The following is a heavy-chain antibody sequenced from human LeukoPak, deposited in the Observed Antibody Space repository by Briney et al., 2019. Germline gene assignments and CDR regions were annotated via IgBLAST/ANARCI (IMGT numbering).Heavy chain of an antibody. CDR3: ATEWADYYGSGSYWVEAFDI. CDR1: GFTFSSYA. Sequence: TGRSLRLSCAASGFTFSSYAMHWVRQAPGKGLEWVAVISYDGSNEYYADSVKGRFTISRDNAKNSLYLQMNSLRDEDTAVHYCATEWADYYGSGSYWVEAFDIWGQGTMVTVSS. D-gene: IGHD3-10*01. J-gene: IGHJ3*02. V-gene: IGHV3-30-3*01. CDR2: ISYDGSNE.